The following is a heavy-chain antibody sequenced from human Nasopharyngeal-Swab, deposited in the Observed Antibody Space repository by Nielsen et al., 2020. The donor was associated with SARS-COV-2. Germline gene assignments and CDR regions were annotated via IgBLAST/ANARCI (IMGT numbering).Heavy chain of an antibody. J-gene: IGHJ4*02. D-gene: IGHD3/OR15-3a*01. V-gene: IGHV5-51*01. CDR2: IYPGDSDT. Sequence: GGSLRLSCKVSGYKILNYWIGWVRQMPGKGSEWIGIIYPGDSDTRYSPSFEGQVTMSVDRSISTAYLQWSSLKASDSAMYYCARVGWTGNYRGQLDSWGQGTLVTVSS. CDR1: GYKILNYW. CDR3: ARVGWTGNYRGQLDS.